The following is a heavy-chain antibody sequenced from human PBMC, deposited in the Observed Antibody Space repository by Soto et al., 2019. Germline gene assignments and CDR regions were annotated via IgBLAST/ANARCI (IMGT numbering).Heavy chain of an antibody. CDR3: ASEGEGTSEGDY. CDR1: GFTFSSYS. D-gene: IGHD1-1*01. Sequence: GGSLRLSCAASGFTFSSYSMNWVRQAPGKGLEWVSSISSSSSYIYYADSVKGRFTISRDNAKNSLYLQMNSLRAEDTAVYYCASEGEGTSEGDYWGQGTLVTVSS. V-gene: IGHV3-21*01. J-gene: IGHJ4*02. CDR2: ISSSSSYI.